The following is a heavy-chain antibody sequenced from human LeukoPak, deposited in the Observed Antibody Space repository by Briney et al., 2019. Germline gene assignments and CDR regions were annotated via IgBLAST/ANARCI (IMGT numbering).Heavy chain of an antibody. D-gene: IGHD1-1*01. CDR1: GFTFSSYA. Sequence: QAGGSLRLSCAASGFTFSSYAMSWVRQAPGKGLEWVSAISGSGGSTYYADSVKGRFTISRDNSKNTLYLQMNSLRAEDTAVYYCARDPPNNNWYHVTSYYYYMDVWGKGTTVTVSS. J-gene: IGHJ6*03. V-gene: IGHV3-23*01. CDR2: ISGSGGST. CDR3: ARDPPNNNWYHVTSYYYYMDV.